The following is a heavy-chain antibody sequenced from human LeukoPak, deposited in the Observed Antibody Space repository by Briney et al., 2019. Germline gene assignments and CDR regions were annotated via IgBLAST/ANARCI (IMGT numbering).Heavy chain of an antibody. CDR1: GFIFSSYS. CDR2: ISSSSSTI. J-gene: IGHJ6*03. V-gene: IGHV3-48*04. D-gene: IGHD6-13*01. CDR3: ARVRQQLVRLLGRDTTYYYYYYMDV. Sequence: GGSLRLSCAASGFIFSSYSMNWVRQAPGKGLEWVSYISSSSSTIYYADSVKGRFTISRDNAKNSLYLQMNSLRAEDTAVYYCARVRQQLVRLLGRDTTYYYYYYMDVWGKGTTVTVSS.